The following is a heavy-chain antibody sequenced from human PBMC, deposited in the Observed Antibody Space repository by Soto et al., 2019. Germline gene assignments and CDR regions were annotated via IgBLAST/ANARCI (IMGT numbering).Heavy chain of an antibody. CDR1: GNTFIIYV. D-gene: IGHD2-8*01. V-gene: IGHV1-8*01. J-gene: IGHJ5*02. Sequence: GAPLKFSCKASGNTFIIYVMNWVQQAPGQGREWVGWMNTESGNTGYAQNFQGRVTMTGNTSMGSVYMELSSLTSEDTAVYYCARRRGSNGWFDLWGQGTLVTVSS. CDR3: ARRRGSNGWFDL. CDR2: MNTESGNT.